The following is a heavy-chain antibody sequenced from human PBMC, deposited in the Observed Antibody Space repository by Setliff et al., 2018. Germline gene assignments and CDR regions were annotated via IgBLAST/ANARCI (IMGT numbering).Heavy chain of an antibody. CDR2: IIPIFGTA. CDR1: GGTFSSYA. J-gene: IGHJ4*02. D-gene: IGHD5-18*01. V-gene: IGHV1-69*05. Sequence: ASVKVSCKASGGTFSSYAISWVRQAPGQGLEWMGGIIPIFGTANYAQKFQGRVTITTDESTSTAYMELSSLRSEDTAVYYCASFVDTAMVAGFYWGQGALVTVSS. CDR3: ASFVDTAMVAGFY.